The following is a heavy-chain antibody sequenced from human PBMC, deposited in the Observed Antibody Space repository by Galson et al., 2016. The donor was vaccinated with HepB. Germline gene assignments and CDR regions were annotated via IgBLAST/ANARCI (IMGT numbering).Heavy chain of an antibody. CDR3: AKGDGGYYLVVDS. Sequence: SLRLSCAASGFTFDDYAMHWVRQVPGQGLEWVSLISGDGGGTYYADSVKGRFTISRDNSKTSLYLQMTTLRTEDTALYYCAKGDGGYYLVVDSWVQCTLVTVSS. J-gene: IGHJ4*02. V-gene: IGHV3-43*02. CDR2: ISGDGGGT. CDR1: GFTFDDYA. D-gene: IGHD4-17*01.